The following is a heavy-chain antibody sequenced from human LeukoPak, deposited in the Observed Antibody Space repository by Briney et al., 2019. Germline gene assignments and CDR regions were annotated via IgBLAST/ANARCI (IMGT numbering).Heavy chain of an antibody. D-gene: IGHD4-11*01. CDR3: ARDLTVTSTCWFDR. CDR2: ITSTSTYI. Sequence: GGSLRLSCAVSGFTFSSYTMNWVRQAPGKGLEWVSSITSTSTYIYYADSVRGRFTISRDNAKNSLYLQMNSLRAEDTAIYYCARDLTVTSTCWFDRWGQGTLVTVSS. V-gene: IGHV3-21*01. J-gene: IGHJ5*02. CDR1: GFTFSSYT.